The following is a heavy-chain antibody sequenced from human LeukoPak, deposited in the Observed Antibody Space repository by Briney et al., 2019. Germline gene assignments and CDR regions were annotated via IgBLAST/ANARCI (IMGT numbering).Heavy chain of an antibody. CDR3: ARSPRHTYVSEGVLDF. CDR2: VDPIAETT. Sequence: GASVKVSCKASGYTFTTCFVHWVRQAPGQGLEWMGMVDPIAETTTCAQQFHGRITMSADTSTGTVYMGLSSLSSADTAVYYCARSPRHTYVSEGVLDFWGLGTLVTVSS. V-gene: IGHV1-46*01. J-gene: IGHJ4*02. D-gene: IGHD3-16*01. CDR1: GYTFTTCF.